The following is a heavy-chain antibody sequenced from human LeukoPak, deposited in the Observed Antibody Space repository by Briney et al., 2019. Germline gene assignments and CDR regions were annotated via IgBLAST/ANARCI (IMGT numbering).Heavy chain of an antibody. Sequence: ASVKVSCKASGYTFTSYDINWVRQATGQGLEWMGWMNPNSGNTGYAQKFQGRVTMTRNTSISTACMELSSLRSEDTAVYYCARGVGGNDHFDYWGQGTLVTVSS. CDR1: GYTFTSYD. CDR2: MNPNSGNT. J-gene: IGHJ4*02. V-gene: IGHV1-8*01. CDR3: ARGVGGNDHFDY. D-gene: IGHD4-23*01.